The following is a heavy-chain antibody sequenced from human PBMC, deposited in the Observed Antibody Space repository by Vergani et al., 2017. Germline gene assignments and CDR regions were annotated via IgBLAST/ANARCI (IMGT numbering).Heavy chain of an antibody. CDR1: GGSITSGSFS. Sequence: QVQLHESGPGLVKPSQTLSLTCTVSGGSITSGSFSWSWIRQPAGKGLEWIWRIHSSGTTNYNPSLKSRVTLSVDTSKNQLSLRMTSVTAADTAVYYCARDAWTSELRVVYWFDTWGQGTLVSVSS. D-gene: IGHD1-26*01. CDR2: IHSSGTT. V-gene: IGHV4-61*02. CDR3: ARDAWTSELRVVYWFDT. J-gene: IGHJ5*02.